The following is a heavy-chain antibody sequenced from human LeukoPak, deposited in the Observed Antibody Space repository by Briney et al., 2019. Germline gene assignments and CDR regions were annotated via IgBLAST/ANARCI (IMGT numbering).Heavy chain of an antibody. J-gene: IGHJ6*03. V-gene: IGHV4-38-2*02. Sequence: SETLSLTCTVSGYSISSGYYWSWIRQPPGKGLEWIGSIYHSGSTYYNPSLKSRVTISVDTSKNQFSLKLSSVTAADTAVYYCARVRTEGYYYYMDVWGKGTTVTVSS. CDR3: ARVRTEGYYYYMDV. CDR2: IYHSGST. CDR1: GYSISSGYY.